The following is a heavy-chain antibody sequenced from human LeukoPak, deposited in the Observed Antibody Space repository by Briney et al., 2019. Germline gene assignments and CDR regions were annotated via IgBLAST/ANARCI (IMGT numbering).Heavy chain of an antibody. Sequence: VASVKVSCKASGYTFTGNYIHWVRQVPGQGLEWMGWINPNSGGTNYAQKFQGRVTMTRDTSISTASMELSRLTSDDTAVYYCAREVVAWGMNWFDPWGRGTLVTVSS. D-gene: IGHD3-16*01. J-gene: IGHJ5*02. CDR2: INPNSGGT. V-gene: IGHV1-2*02. CDR3: AREVVAWGMNWFDP. CDR1: GYTFTGNY.